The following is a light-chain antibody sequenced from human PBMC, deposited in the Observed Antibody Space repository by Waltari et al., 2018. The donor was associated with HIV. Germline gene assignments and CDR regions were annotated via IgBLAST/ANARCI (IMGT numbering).Light chain of an antibody. CDR3: QLWDNNSEHPGVV. CDR2: YDS. CDR1: NMEGIR. J-gene: IGLJ2*01. Sequence: SYVLTQPPSVSVAPGKTARITCGGNNMEGIRVHWYQQKPGQSPLLVIYYDSNRTSGIPERFSCSNSGNTATLTISRVEAGDEADYYCQLWDNNSEHPGVVFGGGTKLTVL. V-gene: IGLV3-21*04.